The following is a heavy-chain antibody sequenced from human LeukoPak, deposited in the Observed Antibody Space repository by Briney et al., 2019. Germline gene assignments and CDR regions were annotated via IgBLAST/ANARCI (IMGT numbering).Heavy chain of an antibody. CDR1: GFTFSSYS. J-gene: IGHJ5*02. CDR2: IYSSGNT. V-gene: IGHV4-39*01. D-gene: IGHD3-3*01. Sequence: GSLRLSCAASGFTFSSYSMNWIRQPPGRDLEWIGSIYSSGNTYYNPSLESRVTISVDTSKNQLSLKLTSATAADTSVYYCARHSGLRSPFDPRGQGTLVTVSS. CDR3: ARHSGLRSPFDP.